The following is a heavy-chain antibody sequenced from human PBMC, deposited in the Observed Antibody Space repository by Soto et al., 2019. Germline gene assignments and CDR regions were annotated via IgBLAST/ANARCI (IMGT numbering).Heavy chain of an antibody. V-gene: IGHV4-31*03. CDR2: IYYTGTT. D-gene: IGHD4-17*01. Sequence: QVQLQESGPGLVEASQTLSLNCTVSGATISSGGFYWSWIRQRPGKGLEWIGHIYYTGTTSYNPSLNSRVTISLDMSSNQFSLKLRSVTAADTAKYFCARDDSFYGEPGYGMNVWGQGTTVTVSS. CDR3: ARDDSFYGEPGYGMNV. CDR1: GATISSGGFY. J-gene: IGHJ6*02.